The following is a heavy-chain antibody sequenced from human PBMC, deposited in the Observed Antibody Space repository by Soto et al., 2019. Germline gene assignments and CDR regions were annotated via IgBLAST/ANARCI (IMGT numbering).Heavy chain of an antibody. CDR1: GGSISSGGYY. V-gene: IGHV4-31*03. D-gene: IGHD1-26*01. CDR3: ASAPHSGSYYLGF. Sequence: SVTLSLTSTVSGGSISSGGYYWSWIRQHPGKGLEWIGYIYYSGSTYYNPSLKSRVTISVDTSKNQFSLKLSSVTAADTAVYYCASAPHSGSYYLGFWGQGTLVTVSS. J-gene: IGHJ4*02. CDR2: IYYSGST.